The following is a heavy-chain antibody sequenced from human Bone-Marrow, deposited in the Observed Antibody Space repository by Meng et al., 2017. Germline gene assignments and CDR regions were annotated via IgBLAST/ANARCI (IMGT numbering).Heavy chain of an antibody. J-gene: IGHJ5*02. D-gene: IGHD3-10*01. CDR3: ARGYYGSGAFDP. Sequence: GESLKISCAASGFSFSNFAMHWVRQAPGKGLEWVANIKQDGSEKYYVDSVKGRFTISRDNAKNSLYLQMNSLRAEDTAVYYCARGYYGSGAFDPWGQGALVTVSS. CDR1: GFSFSNFA. V-gene: IGHV3-7*01. CDR2: IKQDGSEK.